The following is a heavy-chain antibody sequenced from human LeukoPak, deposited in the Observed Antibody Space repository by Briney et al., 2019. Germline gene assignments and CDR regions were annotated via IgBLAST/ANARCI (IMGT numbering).Heavy chain of an antibody. J-gene: IGHJ6*03. D-gene: IGHD6-25*01. Sequence: GGSLRLSCAASGFTFSSYTMNWVRQPPGKGLEWVSNIGTSSTTIYYADSVKGRFTISRDNAKNSLYLQMNSLRADDTAVYYCARFAAGGSYYYYMDVWGKGTTVTVS. V-gene: IGHV3-48*01. CDR1: GFTFSSYT. CDR3: ARFAAGGSYYYYMDV. CDR2: IGTSSTTI.